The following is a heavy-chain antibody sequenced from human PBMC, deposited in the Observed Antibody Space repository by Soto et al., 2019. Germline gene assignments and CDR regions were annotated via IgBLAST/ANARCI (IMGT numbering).Heavy chain of an antibody. CDR3: ARAMTTVTPSRYFYYAMDV. CDR1: GYTFTGYY. CDR2: INPNSGGT. Sequence: WASVKVSCKASGYTFTGYYMQWVRQAPGQGLEWMAWINPNSGGTNYAQKFQGRVSMTRDTSISTAYMELSRLTSDDTAVYYCARAMTTVTPSRYFYYAMDVWGQGTTVTVSS. J-gene: IGHJ6*02. V-gene: IGHV1-2*02. D-gene: IGHD4-17*01.